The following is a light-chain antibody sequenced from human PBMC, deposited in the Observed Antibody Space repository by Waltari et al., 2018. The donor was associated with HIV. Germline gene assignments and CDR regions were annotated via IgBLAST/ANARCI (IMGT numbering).Light chain of an antibody. Sequence: DIQLTQSPSSLSASVGDRVSITCRASQSVGRSLHWYQQIPGRAPSLGVYGASYLRDGVPSRFSASGSGTLFTLTIRSLQPEDFAAYYCQQSYSFPRTFGQGTRV. CDR2: GAS. CDR1: QSVGRS. V-gene: IGKV1-39*01. CDR3: QQSYSFPRT. J-gene: IGKJ1*01.